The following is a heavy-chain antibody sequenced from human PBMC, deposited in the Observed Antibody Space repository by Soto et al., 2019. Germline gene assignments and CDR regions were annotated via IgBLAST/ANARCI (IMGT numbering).Heavy chain of an antibody. CDR1: GYTFTHYA. CDR2: INAENGYT. J-gene: IGHJ5*02. CDR3: IPGKEARVWLHP. D-gene: IGHD1-1*01. V-gene: IGHV1-3*01. Sequence: GASVKVSCKASGYTFTHYAIHWVRQAPGQSLEWMGWINAENGYTKYSQKFQGRVTITRETSASTAYMELSGLRSNDTGLYYCIPGKEARVWLHPSGPATLVTVSS.